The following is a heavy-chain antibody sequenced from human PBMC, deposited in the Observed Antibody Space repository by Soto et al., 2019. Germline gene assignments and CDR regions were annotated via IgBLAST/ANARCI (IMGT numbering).Heavy chain of an antibody. V-gene: IGHV1-2*04. CDR1: GYTFTGYY. CDR2: INPNSGGT. Sequence: GASVKVSCKASGYTFTGYYMHWVRQAPGQGLEWMGWINPNSGGTNYAQKFQGWVTMTRDTSISTAYMELSRLRSDDTAVYYCARDLAGTKGGPTYYYYMDVWGKGPTVTVSS. CDR3: ARDLAGTKGGPTYYYYMDV. J-gene: IGHJ6*03. D-gene: IGHD1-26*01.